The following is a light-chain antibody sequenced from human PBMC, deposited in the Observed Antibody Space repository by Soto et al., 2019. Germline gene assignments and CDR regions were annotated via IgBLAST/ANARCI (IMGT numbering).Light chain of an antibody. CDR1: QSVNSN. CDR2: GAS. J-gene: IGKJ4*01. V-gene: IGKV3-15*01. Sequence: EIVMTQSPATLSVSPGERATLSCRASQSVNSNLAWYQQKPGQAPRLLIYGASTRATVIPVTFSGSGSGTEVTLTLPSLQSEDCAIYYCQQYNDWPLTFGGGTKVEIK. CDR3: QQYNDWPLT.